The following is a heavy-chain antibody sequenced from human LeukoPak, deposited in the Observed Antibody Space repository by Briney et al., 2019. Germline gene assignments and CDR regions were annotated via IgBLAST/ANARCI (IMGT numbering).Heavy chain of an antibody. V-gene: IGHV4-61*08. CDR3: ARGIFGVVLRGGEYYYYMDV. D-gene: IGHD3-3*01. Sequence: SETLSLTCTVSGGSISSGDYYWSWIRQPPGKGLEWIGYIYFSGSTNYNPSLKSRVTISVDTSKNQLSLKLSSVTAADTAVYFCARGIFGVVLRGGEYYYYMDVWGKGTTVTVSS. CDR1: GGSISSGDYY. J-gene: IGHJ6*03. CDR2: IYFSGST.